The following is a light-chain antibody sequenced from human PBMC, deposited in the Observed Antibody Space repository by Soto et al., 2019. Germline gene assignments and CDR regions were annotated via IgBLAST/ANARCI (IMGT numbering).Light chain of an antibody. CDR2: EGT. CDR1: SSEIGRYKF. CDR3: SLSTNTNTLVI. V-gene: IGLV2-14*01. Sequence: QSAPTQPAPVSGSPGQSITISCTRTSSEIGRYKFVSWFHQHPGKAPKLLIFEGTNRPSGVSNRFSGSKSGNTASLTISGLQAEDEAIYLCSLSTNTNTLVIFGGGTKVTVL. J-gene: IGLJ2*01.